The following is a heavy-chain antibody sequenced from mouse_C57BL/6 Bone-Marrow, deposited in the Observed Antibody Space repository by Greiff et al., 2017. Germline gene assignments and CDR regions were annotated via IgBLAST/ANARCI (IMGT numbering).Heavy chain of an antibody. V-gene: IGHV1-69*01. Sequence: QVQLQQPGAELVMPGASVKLSCKASGYTFTSYWMHWVKQRPGQGLEWIGKIDPSDSYTNYNQKFKGKSTLTVDKASSTAYMQLSSLTSEDSAVYYCARSLATQYFDVWGTGTTVTVSS. CDR3: ARSLATQYFDV. J-gene: IGHJ1*03. D-gene: IGHD1-1*01. CDR1: GYTFTSYW. CDR2: IDPSDSYT.